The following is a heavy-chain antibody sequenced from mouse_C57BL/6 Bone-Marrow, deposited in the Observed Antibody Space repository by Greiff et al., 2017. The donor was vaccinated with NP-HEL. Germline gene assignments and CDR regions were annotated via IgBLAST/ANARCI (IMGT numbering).Heavy chain of an antibody. J-gene: IGHJ2*01. CDR2: IDPANGNT. D-gene: IGHD1-1*01. Sequence: EVQLQQSVAELVRPGASVKLSCTASGFNIKNTYMHWVKQRPEQGLEWIGRIDPANGNTKYAPKFQGKATIPADTSSNTAYLQLISLTSEDTAIYYGAFITTVVATPYFDYWGQGTTLTVSS. V-gene: IGHV14-3*01. CDR3: AFITTVVATPYFDY. CDR1: GFNIKNTY.